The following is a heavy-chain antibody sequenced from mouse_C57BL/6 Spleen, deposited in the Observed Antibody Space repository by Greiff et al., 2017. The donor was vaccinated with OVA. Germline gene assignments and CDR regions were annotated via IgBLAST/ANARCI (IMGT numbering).Heavy chain of an antibody. CDR3: ARKSDGGYYAMEY. CDR1: GFSLTSYG. V-gene: IGHV2-2*01. J-gene: IGHJ4*01. Sequence: QVQLKESGPGLVQPSQSLSITCTVSGFSLTSYGVHWVRQSPGKGLEWLGVIWSGGSTDYNAAFISRLSISKDNSKSQVFFKMNSLQADDTAIYYCARKSDGGYYAMEYWGQGTSVTVSS. CDR2: IWSGGST.